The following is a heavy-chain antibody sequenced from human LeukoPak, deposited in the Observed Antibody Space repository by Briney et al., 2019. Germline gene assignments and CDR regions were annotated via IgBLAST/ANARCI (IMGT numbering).Heavy chain of an antibody. D-gene: IGHD5-18*01. CDR1: GFTLSSYG. CDR3: ARANGQLWTTPDY. CDR2: ISHDGSKK. V-gene: IGHV3-30*03. Sequence: GGSLRLSCAASGFTLSSYGMHWVRQPQGEGLEWVAVISHDGSKKYSAESVKGRFTISRDNSKNALYLQMNSLRAEDTAVYYCARANGQLWTTPDYWGQGTLVTISS. J-gene: IGHJ4*02.